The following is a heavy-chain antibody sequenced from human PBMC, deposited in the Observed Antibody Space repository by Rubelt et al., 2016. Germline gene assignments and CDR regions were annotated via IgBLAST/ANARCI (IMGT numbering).Heavy chain of an antibody. Sequence: QVQLQQWGAGLLKPSETLSLTCSFHNGPFSGYQGTWVRQAPGRGLEWIGEINHSGSTYYNPSLKSRVTISVDTSKNQFSLKLSSVTAADTAVYYCARSSTAVEVTAIPDDWGQGTLVTVSS. V-gene: IGHV4-34*01. CDR3: ARSSTAVEVTAIPDD. D-gene: IGHD2-21*02. J-gene: IGHJ4*02. CDR1: NGPFSGYQ. CDR2: INHSGST.